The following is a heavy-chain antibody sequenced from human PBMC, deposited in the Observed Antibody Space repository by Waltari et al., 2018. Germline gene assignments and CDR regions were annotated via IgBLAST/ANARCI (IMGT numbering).Heavy chain of an antibody. V-gene: IGHV4-4*07. CDR2: GYSSGIT. Sequence: RPAGKGLERIGRGYSSGITNYSPSLQSRLAWSIDTSSKQISLRLISVTAADTAVYYCAGASDVWSFELESWGQGTLVTVSS. D-gene: IGHD3-3*01. J-gene: IGHJ4*02. CDR3: AGASDVWSFELES.